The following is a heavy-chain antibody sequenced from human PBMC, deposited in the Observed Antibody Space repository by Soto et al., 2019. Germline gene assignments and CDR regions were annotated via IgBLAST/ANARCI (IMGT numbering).Heavy chain of an antibody. V-gene: IGHV1-46*01. CDR1: GYTFTSYY. Sequence: QVQLVQSGAEVKKPGASVKVSCKTSGYTFTSYYLHWVRQAPGQGLEWMGIINPSGGSTSYAQKFQGRVTMTRDTSTXXVXXDLXXLXXEXXXXXXXXXAKGWYDAFDMWGQGTMVTVSS. CDR2: INPSGGST. J-gene: IGHJ3*02. CDR3: XXAKGWYDAFDM. D-gene: IGHD2-15*01.